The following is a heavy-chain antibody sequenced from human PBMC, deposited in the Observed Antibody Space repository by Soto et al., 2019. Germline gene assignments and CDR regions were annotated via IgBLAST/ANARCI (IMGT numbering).Heavy chain of an antibody. D-gene: IGHD1-20*01. CDR1: GGSISSSSYY. J-gene: IGHJ4*02. Sequence: KLPETLSLTCTVSGGSISSSSYYWGWIRQPPGKGLEWIGSIYYSGSTYYNPSLKSRVTISVDTSKNQFSLKLSSVTAADTAVYYCARLSYNWNTDFDYWGQGTLVTVSS. V-gene: IGHV4-39*01. CDR3: ARLSYNWNTDFDY. CDR2: IYYSGST.